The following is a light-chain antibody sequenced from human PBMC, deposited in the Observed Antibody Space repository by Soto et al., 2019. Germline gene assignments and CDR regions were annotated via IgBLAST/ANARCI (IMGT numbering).Light chain of an antibody. CDR1: QSISSW. J-gene: IGKJ2*01. Sequence: DIQMTQSPSTLSASVGDRVSITCRASQSISSWLAWYQQKPGKAPNLLIYKASSLESGVPLRFSGSGSGTEFTLTISSLQPDDLATYYCQQYNSYPYTFGQGTKLEI. CDR2: KAS. V-gene: IGKV1-5*03. CDR3: QQYNSYPYT.